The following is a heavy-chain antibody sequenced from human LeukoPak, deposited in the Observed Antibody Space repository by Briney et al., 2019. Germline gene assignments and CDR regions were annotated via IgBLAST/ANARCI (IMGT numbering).Heavy chain of an antibody. V-gene: IGHV4-30-2*01. Sequence: SETLSLTCTVSGGSISSGGYYWSWIRQPPGKGLEWIGYIYHSGSTYYNPSLKSRVTISVDRSKNQFSLKLSSVTAADTAVYYCARDGGSGSYYNGFDYWGQGTLVTVSS. J-gene: IGHJ4*02. D-gene: IGHD3-10*01. CDR2: IYHSGST. CDR3: ARDGGSGSYYNGFDY. CDR1: GGSISSGGYY.